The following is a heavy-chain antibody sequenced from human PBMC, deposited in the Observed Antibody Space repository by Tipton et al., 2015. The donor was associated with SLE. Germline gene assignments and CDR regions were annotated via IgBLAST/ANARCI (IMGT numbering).Heavy chain of an antibody. Sequence: TLSLTCAVYGGSFSGYYWSWIRQPPGKGLEWIGEINHSGSTNYTPSLKSRVTISVDTSKNQFSLKLSSVTAADTAVYYCARVWRRSAFDIWGQGTILTVSS. V-gene: IGHV4-34*01. CDR2: INHSGST. D-gene: IGHD1-1*01. CDR1: GGSFSGYY. J-gene: IGHJ3*02. CDR3: ARVWRRSAFDI.